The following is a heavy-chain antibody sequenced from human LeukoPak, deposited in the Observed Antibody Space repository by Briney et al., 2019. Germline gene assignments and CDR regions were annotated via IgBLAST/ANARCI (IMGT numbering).Heavy chain of an antibody. V-gene: IGHV3-74*03. J-gene: IGHJ4*02. CDR2: IKRDGSST. CDR1: GFTFSNYW. D-gene: IGHD3-22*01. CDR3: ARGFDSSGYFAKVD. Sequence: GGSLRLSCAASGFTFSNYWMHWVRQAPGKGLVWVSRIKRDGSSTTYADSVKGRVTISRDNAKNTLYLQMNSLRAEDTAVYYCARGFDSSGYFAKVDWGQGTLVSV.